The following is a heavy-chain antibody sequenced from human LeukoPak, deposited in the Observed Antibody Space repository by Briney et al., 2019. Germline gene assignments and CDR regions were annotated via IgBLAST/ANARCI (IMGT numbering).Heavy chain of an antibody. Sequence: ASVKVSCKAYGYTFTAYYIHWVRQAPGQGLEWMGWINPNSGGTNYAQKFQGRVTMTRDTSISTVYMELSRLKSDDTAVYYCARAEWLVPFDYWGQGTLVTVSS. CDR1: GYTFTAYY. V-gene: IGHV1-2*02. CDR3: ARAEWLVPFDY. CDR2: INPNSGGT. J-gene: IGHJ4*02. D-gene: IGHD6-19*01.